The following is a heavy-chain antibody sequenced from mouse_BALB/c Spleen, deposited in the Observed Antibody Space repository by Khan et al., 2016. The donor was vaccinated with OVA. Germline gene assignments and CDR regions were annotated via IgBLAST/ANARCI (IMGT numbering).Heavy chain of an antibody. V-gene: IGHV1-4*01. Sequence: QVQLKESGAELVKPGASVKMSCKASGYTFTSYTMHWVKQRPGQGLEWIGYINPSSGYTKYNQKFKDKATLTADKSSSTAYMQLSSLTSEESAVYYCARKSTRASYGGQGTTLTVSS. D-gene: IGHD3-1*01. J-gene: IGHJ2*01. CDR1: GYTFTSYT. CDR3: ARKSTRASY. CDR2: INPSSGYT.